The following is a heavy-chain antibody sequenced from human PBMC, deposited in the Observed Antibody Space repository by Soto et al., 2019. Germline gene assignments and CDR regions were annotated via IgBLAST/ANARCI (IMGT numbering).Heavy chain of an antibody. D-gene: IGHD3-3*01. Sequence: EVQLLESGGGLVQPGGSLRLSCAASGFTCSNYAMRWVRQAPGKGLEWVAAVSGSGGAAYYADSVKGRFTISRDNAKNTMSLAMNSLRADDPAVYYCAKGWSSSAWDSHYFDSWGQGIRVTVSS. CDR3: AKGWSSSAWDSHYFDS. CDR2: VSGSGGAA. J-gene: IGHJ4*02. V-gene: IGHV3-23*01. CDR1: GFTCSNYA.